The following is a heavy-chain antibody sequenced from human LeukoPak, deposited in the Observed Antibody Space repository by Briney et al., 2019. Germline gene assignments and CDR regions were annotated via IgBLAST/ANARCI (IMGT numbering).Heavy chain of an antibody. CDR2: ISAYNGNT. J-gene: IGHJ6*03. CDR1: GYTFTSYG. Sequence: ASVKVSCKASGYTFTSYGISWVRQAPGQGLEWMGWISAYNGNTNYAQKLQGRVTMTTDTSTSTAYMELRSLRSDDTAVYYCARVKYSSGWGLYYYYYMDVWGEGTTVTVSS. D-gene: IGHD6-19*01. V-gene: IGHV1-18*01. CDR3: ARVKYSSGWGLYYYYYMDV.